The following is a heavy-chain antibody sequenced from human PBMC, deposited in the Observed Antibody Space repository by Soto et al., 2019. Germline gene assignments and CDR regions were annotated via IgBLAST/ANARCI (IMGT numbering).Heavy chain of an antibody. CDR1: GFRIGDYA. D-gene: IGHD3-9*01. Sequence: GGSLRLSCVPAGFRIGDYAVNWVRQTPLKGLEWVSTISKDGRNTHYIDSVRGRFTISRDLSTHTLYLEMHGVRPEDAAMYYCAKDPSTGPAAYWGQGTLVTVSS. CDR3: AKDPSTGPAAY. CDR2: ISKDGRNT. J-gene: IGHJ4*02. V-gene: IGHV3-23*01.